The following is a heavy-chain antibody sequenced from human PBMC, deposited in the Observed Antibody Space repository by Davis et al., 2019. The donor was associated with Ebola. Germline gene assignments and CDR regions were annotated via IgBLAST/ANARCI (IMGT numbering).Heavy chain of an antibody. CDR3: ARVRLWGGKAAAGREWFDP. D-gene: IGHD6-13*01. Sequence: ASVKVSCKASGYTFTSYGISWVRQVPGQGLEWMGWISAYNGNTNYAQKLQGRVTMTTDTSTSTAYMELRSLRSDDTAVYYCARVRLWGGKAAAGREWFDPWGQGTLVTVSS. V-gene: IGHV1-18*01. J-gene: IGHJ5*02. CDR2: ISAYNGNT. CDR1: GYTFTSYG.